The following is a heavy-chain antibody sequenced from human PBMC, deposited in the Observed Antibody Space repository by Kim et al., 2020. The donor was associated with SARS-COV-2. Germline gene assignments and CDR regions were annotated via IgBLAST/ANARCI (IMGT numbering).Heavy chain of an antibody. J-gene: IGHJ4*02. CDR3: ARTTSWTHWPNFDY. CDR2: IYYSGST. D-gene: IGHD1-1*01. CDR1: GGSIRSSSYY. V-gene: IGHV4-39*01. Sequence: SETLSLTCTVSGGSIRSSSYYWGWIRQPPGKGLEWIGSIYYSGSTYYNPSLKSRVTISVDTSKNQFSLKLSSVTAADTAVYYCARTTSWTHWPNFDYWGQGTLVTVSS.